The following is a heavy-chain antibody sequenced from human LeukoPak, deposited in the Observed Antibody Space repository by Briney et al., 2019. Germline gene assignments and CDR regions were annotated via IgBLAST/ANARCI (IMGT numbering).Heavy chain of an antibody. CDR2: ISGSGGST. Sequence: GGSLRLSCAASGFTFSSYPMSWVRQAPGKGLEWVSAISGSGGSTYYADSVKGRFTISRDNSKNTLYLQMNSLRAEDTAVYYCANYYGSGSYFDYWGQGTLVTVSS. CDR3: ANYYGSGSYFDY. V-gene: IGHV3-23*01. CDR1: GFTFSSYP. D-gene: IGHD3-10*01. J-gene: IGHJ4*02.